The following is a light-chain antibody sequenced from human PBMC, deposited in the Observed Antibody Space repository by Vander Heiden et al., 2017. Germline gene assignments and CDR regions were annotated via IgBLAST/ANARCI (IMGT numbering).Light chain of an antibody. CDR3: CSYAGRYTVL. J-gene: IGLJ2*01. V-gene: IGLV2-11*01. CDR2: DVS. Sequence: QSALTQPRSVSGSPGQSVTISCTGTSSDGGGYNYVSWHQQHPGKAPKLMIYDVSKRPSGVPDRFSGSKSGNTASLTISGLHTDDEADYYCCSYAGRYTVLFGGGTKLTVL. CDR1: SSDGGGYNY.